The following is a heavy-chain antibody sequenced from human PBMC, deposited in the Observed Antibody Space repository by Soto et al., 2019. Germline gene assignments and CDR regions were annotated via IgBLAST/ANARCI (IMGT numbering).Heavy chain of an antibody. D-gene: IGHD2-21*01. J-gene: IGHJ6*02. V-gene: IGHV3-30*18. CDR1: GFTFSSYG. CDR3: AKGRLIYYYYYYGMDV. Sequence: GGSLRLSCAASGFTFSSYGMHWVRQAPGKGLEWVAVISYDGSNKYYADSVKGRFTISRDNSKNTLYLQMNSLRAEDTAVYYCAKGRLIYYYYYYGMDVWGQGTTVTVSS. CDR2: ISYDGSNK.